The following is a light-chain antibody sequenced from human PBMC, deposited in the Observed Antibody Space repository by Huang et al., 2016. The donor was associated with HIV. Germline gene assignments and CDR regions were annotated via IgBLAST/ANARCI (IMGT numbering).Light chain of an antibody. CDR2: GTS. J-gene: IGKJ2*01. CDR3: QQYGSSMAT. Sequence: LTQSPGSLSLSPGDRVPLSCRASQSVVSGYVAWYHQKPGQSPRLIVYGTSSRASGIPSRFSGSGSGRDFSLTISGLDSEDFGVYYCQQYGSSMATFGQGTKVDI. CDR1: QSVVSGY. V-gene: IGKV3-20*01.